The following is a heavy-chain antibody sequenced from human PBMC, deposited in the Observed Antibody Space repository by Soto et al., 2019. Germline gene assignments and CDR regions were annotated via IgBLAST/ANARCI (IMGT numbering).Heavy chain of an antibody. Sequence: GGSVRLSCVASGIAFNSHTMYWVRQPPGKGLEWVSYISTSGSTTNYADSVRGRFTISRDNARNSLSLQMNGLRDEDTAVYYCARGRTDYAYFESWGQGTLVTVSS. J-gene: IGHJ4*02. CDR3: ARGRTDYAYFES. CDR1: GIAFNSHT. D-gene: IGHD3-16*01. V-gene: IGHV3-48*02. CDR2: ISTSGSTT.